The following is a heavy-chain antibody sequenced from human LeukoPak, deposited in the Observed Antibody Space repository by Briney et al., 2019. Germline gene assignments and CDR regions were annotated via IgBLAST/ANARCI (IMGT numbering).Heavy chain of an antibody. D-gene: IGHD2-2*02. CDR2: INPNSGGT. J-gene: IGHJ5*02. CDR1: GYTFTGYY. V-gene: IGHV1-2*02. Sequence: GASVKVSCKASGYTFTGYYMHWVRQAPGQGLEWMGWINPNSGGTNYAQKFQGRVTMTRDTSISTAYMELSRLRSDDTAVYYCARDTYCSSTSCYTRGATNWFDPWGQGTLVTVSS. CDR3: ARDTYCSSTSCYTRGATNWFDP.